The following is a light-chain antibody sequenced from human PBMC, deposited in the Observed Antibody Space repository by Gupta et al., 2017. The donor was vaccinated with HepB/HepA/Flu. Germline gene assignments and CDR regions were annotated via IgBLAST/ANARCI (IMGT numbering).Light chain of an antibody. CDR3: QQYYTKPHT. V-gene: IGKV4-1*01. CDR1: QSVFYSSNKKNY. CDR2: WAS. Sequence: IVMTQSPQSSALFLVERATINCSTSQSVFYSSNKKNYLAWYQQKPGQPPKLLISWASTRESGVPDRFSGSGSGTDFTLTISRLQAEDVAVYSCQQYYTKPHTFGQGTKLEVK. J-gene: IGKJ2*01.